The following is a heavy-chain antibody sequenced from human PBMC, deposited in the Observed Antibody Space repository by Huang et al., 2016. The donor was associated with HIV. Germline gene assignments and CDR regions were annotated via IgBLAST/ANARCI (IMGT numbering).Heavy chain of an antibody. J-gene: IGHJ4*02. CDR3: AKDLVTYDSSGAV. Sequence: EVHLLESGGGLVQPGGSLRLSCAASGFSFSSSAMSWVRQAPGRGLEWVSTVSNSASNRHYSDPVRGRFTISRDNTKDTLYLQMNSLRAEDTALYYCAKDLVTYDSSGAVWGQGTLVTVSS. CDR2: VSNSASNR. CDR1: GFSFSSSA. D-gene: IGHD3-22*01. V-gene: IGHV3-23*01.